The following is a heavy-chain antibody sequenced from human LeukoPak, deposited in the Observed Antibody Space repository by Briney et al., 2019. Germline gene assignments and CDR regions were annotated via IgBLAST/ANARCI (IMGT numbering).Heavy chain of an antibody. Sequence: ASVKVSCKASGYTFTSYAMHWVRQAPGQRLEWMGWIDAGNGNTKYSQKFQGRVTITRDTSASTAYMELSSLRSEDTAVYYCARVHHMVRLEFYFDYWGQGTLVTVSS. CDR2: IDAGNGNT. CDR1: GYTFTSYA. V-gene: IGHV1-3*01. CDR3: ARVHHMVRLEFYFDY. J-gene: IGHJ4*02. D-gene: IGHD3-10*01.